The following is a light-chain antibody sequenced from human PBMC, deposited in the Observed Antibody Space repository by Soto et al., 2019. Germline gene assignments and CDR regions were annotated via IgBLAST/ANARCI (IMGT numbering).Light chain of an antibody. Sequence: EVVLTQSPGTLSLSPGGRATLSCRASQSVSRSYFAWYQQKPGQAPRLLIYGASARATGIPDRFSGTGSGTESTLTISRLEPEDFAVYFCQHFDNSPTFGGGTKVHIK. CDR1: QSVSRSY. CDR2: GAS. J-gene: IGKJ4*01. CDR3: QHFDNSPT. V-gene: IGKV3-20*01.